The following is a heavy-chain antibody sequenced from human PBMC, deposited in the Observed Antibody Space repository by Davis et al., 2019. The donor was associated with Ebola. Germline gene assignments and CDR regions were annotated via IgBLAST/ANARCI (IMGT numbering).Heavy chain of an antibody. CDR3: ARDPHFRLLWGLGPFDY. Sequence: SVKVSCKASGGTFSSYAISWVRQAPGQGLEWMGGIIPNFGTANYAQKFQGRVTITADESTSTAYMELSSLRSEDTAVYYCARDPHFRLLWGLGPFDYWGQGTLVTVSS. V-gene: IGHV1-69*13. CDR2: IIPNFGTA. J-gene: IGHJ4*02. D-gene: IGHD3-10*01. CDR1: GGTFSSYA.